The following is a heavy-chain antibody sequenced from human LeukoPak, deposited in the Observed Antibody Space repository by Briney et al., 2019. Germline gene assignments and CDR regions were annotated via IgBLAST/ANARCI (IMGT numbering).Heavy chain of an antibody. Sequence: SETLSLTCTVSGGSISSYYWSWIRQPPGKGLEWIGYIYYSGSTNYNPSLKSRVTISVDTSKNQFSLKLSSVTAADTAVYYCARLSVAGTFVYYWGQGTLVTVPS. D-gene: IGHD6-19*01. CDR2: IYYSGST. V-gene: IGHV4-59*08. CDR1: GGSISSYY. J-gene: IGHJ4*02. CDR3: ARLSVAGTFVYY.